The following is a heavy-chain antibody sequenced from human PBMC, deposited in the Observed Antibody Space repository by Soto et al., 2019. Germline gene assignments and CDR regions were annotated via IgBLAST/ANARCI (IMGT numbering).Heavy chain of an antibody. J-gene: IGHJ4*02. V-gene: IGHV4-59*12. CDR2: IYYSGST. Sequence: PSETLSLTCTVSGGSISSYYWSWIRQPPGKGLEWIGYIYYSGSTNYNPSLKSRVTISVDTSKNQFSLKLNSMTAADTAVYYCARDHEGIYGSGSYFDYWGQGTLDTVSS. D-gene: IGHD3-10*01. CDR1: GGSISSYY. CDR3: ARDHEGIYGSGSYFDY.